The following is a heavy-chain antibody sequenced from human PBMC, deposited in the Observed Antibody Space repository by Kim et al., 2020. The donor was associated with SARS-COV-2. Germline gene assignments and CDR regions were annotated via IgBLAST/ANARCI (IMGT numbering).Heavy chain of an antibody. Sequence: ASVKVSCKASGYTFTSYAMHWVRQAPGQRLEWMGWINAGNGNTKYSQKFQGRVTITRDTSASTAYMELSSLRSEDTAVYYCARAHFDWLPYGIDVWGQGTTVTVSS. J-gene: IGHJ6*02. D-gene: IGHD3-9*01. CDR1: GYTFTSYA. CDR2: INAGNGNT. V-gene: IGHV1-3*01. CDR3: ARAHFDWLPYGIDV.